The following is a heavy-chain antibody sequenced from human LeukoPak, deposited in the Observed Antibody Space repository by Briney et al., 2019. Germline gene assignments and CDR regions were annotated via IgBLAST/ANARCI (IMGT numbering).Heavy chain of an antibody. CDR2: MNPNSGNT. J-gene: IGHJ6*02. CDR1: GYTFTSYD. Sequence: ASVKVSCEASGYTFTSYDINWVRQATGQGLEWMGWMNPNSGNTGYAQKFQGRVTMTRNTSISTAYMELSSLRSEDTAVYYCARVRSLGYCSSTSGGVCYKYYGMDVWGQGTTVTVSS. D-gene: IGHD2-2*01. CDR3: ARVRSLGYCSSTSGGVCYKYYGMDV. V-gene: IGHV1-8*01.